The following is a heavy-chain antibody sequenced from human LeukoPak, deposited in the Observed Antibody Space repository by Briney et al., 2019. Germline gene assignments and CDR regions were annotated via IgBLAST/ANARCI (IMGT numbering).Heavy chain of an antibody. CDR3: ARDPKGGYSYGWGAFDI. CDR1: GFTSSSCA. J-gene: IGHJ3*02. D-gene: IGHD5-18*01. CDR2: ISYDGSSK. V-gene: IGHV3-30-3*01. Sequence: GGSLRLSCAASGFTSSSCAMHWVRQAPGKGLEWVALISYDGSSKYYADSVKGRFTISRDNSKNTLYLQLNSLRAEDTALYYCARDPKGGYSYGWGAFDIWGQGTMVTVSS.